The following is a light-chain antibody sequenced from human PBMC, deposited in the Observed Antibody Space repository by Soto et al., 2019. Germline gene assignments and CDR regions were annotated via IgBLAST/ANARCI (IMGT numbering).Light chain of an antibody. CDR3: SSYTTGRTEV. CDR1: SSDVGAYDY. Sequence: QSALTQPASVSGSPGQAITISCPGTSSDVGAYDYVSWYQQHPGKAPKLMIYDVSNRPSGVSNRFSGSKSGNTASLTISGLQADDEAEYYCSSYTTGRTEVFGSGTKVTVL. V-gene: IGLV2-14*01. J-gene: IGLJ1*01. CDR2: DVS.